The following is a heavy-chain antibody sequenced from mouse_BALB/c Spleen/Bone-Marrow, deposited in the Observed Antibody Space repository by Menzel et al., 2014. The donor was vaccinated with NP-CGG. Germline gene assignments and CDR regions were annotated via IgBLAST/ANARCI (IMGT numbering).Heavy chain of an antibody. CDR2: IYPGDGDT. J-gene: IGHJ2*01. D-gene: IGHD2-1*01. CDR3: AFGNYDFDY. Sequence: QVQLQQSRAELVRPGSSVKISCKASGYAFSSYWMNWVKQRPGQGLEWIGQIYPGDGDTNYSGKFKGKATLTADESSSTAYMQLSSLTSEDSAVYFCAFGNYDFDYWGQGTTLTVSS. V-gene: IGHV1-80*01. CDR1: GYAFSSYW.